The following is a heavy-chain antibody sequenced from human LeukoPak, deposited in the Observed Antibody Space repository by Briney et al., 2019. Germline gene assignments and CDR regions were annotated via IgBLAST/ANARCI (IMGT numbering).Heavy chain of an antibody. CDR1: GGSISSHS. CDR2: IYYSGSI. J-gene: IGHJ6*02. Sequence: SETLSLTCTVSGGSISSHSWSWIRQPPGKGLVWIGNIYYSGSIKYNPSLKSRVTTSVDTSKNQFSLKLSSVTAADTAVYYCARDQNYDSSGSFGMDVWGQGTTVTASS. CDR3: ARDQNYDSSGSFGMDV. D-gene: IGHD3-22*01. V-gene: IGHV4-59*11.